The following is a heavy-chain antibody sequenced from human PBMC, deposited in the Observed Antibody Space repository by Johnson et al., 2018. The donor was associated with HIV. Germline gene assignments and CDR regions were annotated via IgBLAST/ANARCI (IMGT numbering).Heavy chain of an antibody. CDR1: GFTVSGNY. D-gene: IGHD2-2*01. J-gene: IGHJ3*02. CDR2: MYSGGST. Sequence: EVQVVESGGGLVQPGGSLRLSCVASGFTVSGNYMSWVRQAPGKGLEWVSVMYSGGSTYYADSVKGRFTISRDNSKNTLYLQMNSLRAEDTAVYYCARDASWDDAFDIWGQGTMVTVSS. CDR3: ARDASWDDAFDI. V-gene: IGHV3-66*01.